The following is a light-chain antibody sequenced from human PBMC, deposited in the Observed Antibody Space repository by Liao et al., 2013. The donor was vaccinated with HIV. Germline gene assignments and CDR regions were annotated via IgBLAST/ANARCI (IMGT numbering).Light chain of an antibody. Sequence: SYELTQPPSVSVAPGETARITCGGHYIGFKSVHWYHQKPGQAPVLVIFYDTDRPSGIPERFSGSNSGNTATLTISEIQAMDEGDYYCQAWASSTYVFGTGTKVTVL. J-gene: IGLJ1*01. V-gene: IGLV3-21*01. CDR1: YIGFKS. CDR2: YDT. CDR3: QAWASSTYV.